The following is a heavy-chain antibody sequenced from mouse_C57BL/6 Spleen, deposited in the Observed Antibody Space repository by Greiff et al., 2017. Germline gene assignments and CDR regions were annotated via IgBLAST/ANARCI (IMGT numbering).Heavy chain of an antibody. CDR1: GYTFTDYE. V-gene: IGHV1-15*01. Sequence: QVQLKQSGAELVRPGASVTLSCKASGYTFTDYEMHWVKQTPVHGLEWIGAIDPETGGTAYNQKFKGKAILTADKSSSTAYMELRSLTSEDSAVYYCTREETGTGFDDWGQGTTLTVSS. CDR3: TREETGTGFDD. D-gene: IGHD4-1*01. CDR2: IDPETGGT. J-gene: IGHJ2*01.